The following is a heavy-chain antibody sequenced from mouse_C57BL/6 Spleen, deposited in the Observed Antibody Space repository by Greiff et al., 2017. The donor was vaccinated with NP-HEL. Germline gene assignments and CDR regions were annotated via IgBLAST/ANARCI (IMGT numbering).Heavy chain of an antibody. V-gene: IGHV1-69*01. D-gene: IGHD1-1*01. CDR3: ARVTTEVFAY. J-gene: IGHJ3*01. CDR2: IDPSDSYT. CDR1: GYTFTSYW. Sequence: QVQLQQPGAELVMPGASVKLSCKASGYTFTSYWMHWVKQRPGQGLESIGEIDPSDSYTNYNQKFKGKSTLTVDKSSSTAYMQLSSLTSEDSAVYDGARVTTEVFAYWGQGTLVTVSA.